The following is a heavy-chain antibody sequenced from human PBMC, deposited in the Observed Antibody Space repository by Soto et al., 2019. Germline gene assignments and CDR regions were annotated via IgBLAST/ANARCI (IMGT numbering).Heavy chain of an antibody. CDR2: ISAVNGNT. D-gene: IGHD6-19*01. J-gene: IGHJ6*03. CDR1: GYSFTNYG. CDR3: ARDRGVAPPVAGNTHYYYYMDV. Sequence: DQLLQSGAEVKKPGASVTVSCKASGYSFTNYGITWVRQAPGQGREWMGWISAVNGNTHYAQKLQGRVTMTTDASTSTAYMQLRSLRSDDTAVYYCARDRGVAPPVAGNTHYYYYMDVWGKGTTVTVSS. V-gene: IGHV1-18*01.